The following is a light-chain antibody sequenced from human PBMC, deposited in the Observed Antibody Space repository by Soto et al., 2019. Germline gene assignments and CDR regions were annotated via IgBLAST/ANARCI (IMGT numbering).Light chain of an antibody. CDR1: QDISNY. V-gene: IGKV1-33*01. CDR3: QQYDNLLT. CDR2: DAS. J-gene: IGKJ4*01. Sequence: DIQMTQSPSSLSASVGDRVTITCQVSQDISNYLNWYQQKPGKAPKLLIYDASNLETGVPSRFSGSGSGTDFTFTISSLQPEDIATYYFQQYDNLLTFGGGTKVEIK.